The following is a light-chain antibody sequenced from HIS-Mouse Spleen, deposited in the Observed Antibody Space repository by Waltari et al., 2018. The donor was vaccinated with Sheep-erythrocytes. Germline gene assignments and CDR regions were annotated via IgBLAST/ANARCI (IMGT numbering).Light chain of an antibody. CDR3: MQALQTPVSLNGYT. CDR1: QSISSW. J-gene: IGKJ2*01. CDR2: KAS. Sequence: DIQMTQSPSTLSASVGDRVTITCRASQSISSWLAWYQQKPGKAPKLLIYKASSLESGVPSRFSGSGSGTDFTLKISRVEAEDVGVYYCMQALQTPVSLNGYTFGQGTKLEIK. V-gene: IGKV1-5*03.